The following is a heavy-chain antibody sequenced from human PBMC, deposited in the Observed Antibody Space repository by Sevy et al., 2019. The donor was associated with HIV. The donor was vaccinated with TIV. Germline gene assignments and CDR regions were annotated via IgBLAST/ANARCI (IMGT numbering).Heavy chain of an antibody. D-gene: IGHD5-18*01. Sequence: SETLSLTCTVSGGSISSNYWSWIRQPPGKGLEWIGYIYYSGSSYNPSLKSRVSISMDTSKNQFSLKLNSVTAADTAVYYCARSSGYSYGDFDYWGQGTLVTVSS. V-gene: IGHV4-59*01. CDR2: IYYSGSS. CDR1: GGSISSNY. CDR3: ARSSGYSYGDFDY. J-gene: IGHJ4*02.